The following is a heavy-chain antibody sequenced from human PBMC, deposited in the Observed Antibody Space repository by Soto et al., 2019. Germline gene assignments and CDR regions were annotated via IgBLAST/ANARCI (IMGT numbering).Heavy chain of an antibody. V-gene: IGHV3-23*01. CDR3: AKPGGYDFWSGYYTGWFDP. J-gene: IGHJ5*02. D-gene: IGHD3-3*01. CDR1: GFTFSSYA. Sequence: GGSLRLSCAASGFTFSSYAMSWVRQAPGKGLEWVSAISGSGGSTYYADSVKGRFTISRDNSKNTLYLQMNSLRAEDTAVYYCAKPGGYDFWSGYYTGWFDPWGQGTLVTVSS. CDR2: ISGSGGST.